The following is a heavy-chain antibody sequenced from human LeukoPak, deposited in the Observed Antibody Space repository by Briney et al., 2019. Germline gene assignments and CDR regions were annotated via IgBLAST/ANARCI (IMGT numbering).Heavy chain of an antibody. CDR2: IYYSGST. D-gene: IGHD6-13*01. Sequence: GSLRLSCAASGFTVSSNYMSWIRQPPGKGLEWIGYIYYSGSTNYNPSLKSRVTISVDTSKNQFSLKLSSVTAADTAVYYCARALGAAGTNWFDPWGQGTLVTVSS. CDR3: ARALGAAGTNWFDP. CDR1: GFTVSSNY. J-gene: IGHJ5*02. V-gene: IGHV4-59*02.